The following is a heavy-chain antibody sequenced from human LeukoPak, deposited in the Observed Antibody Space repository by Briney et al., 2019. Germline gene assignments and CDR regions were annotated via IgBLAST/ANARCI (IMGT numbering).Heavy chain of an antibody. V-gene: IGHV3-20*04. CDR2: INWNGGST. J-gene: IGHJ4*02. Sequence: GGSLRLSCAASGFTFDDYGMSWVRQAPRKGLEWVSGINWNGGSTGYADSVKGRFTISRDNAKNSLYLQMNSLRAEDTALYYCARRRVTVVRGVDITSYYFDYWGQGTLVTVSS. CDR3: ARRRVTVVRGVDITSYYFDY. CDR1: GFTFDDYG. D-gene: IGHD3-10*01.